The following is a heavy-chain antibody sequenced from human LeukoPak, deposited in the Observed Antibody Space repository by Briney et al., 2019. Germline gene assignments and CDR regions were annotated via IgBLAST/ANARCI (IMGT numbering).Heavy chain of an antibody. CDR1: GYMFIDYY. CDR2: INPNSGGT. J-gene: IGHJ4*02. Sequence: ASVKVSCKASGYMFIDYYIHWVRRAPGQGLEWMGWINPNSGGTNYAQKFQGRVTMTRDTSISTAYMELSRLRSDDTAVYYCARDWGSGDGYKNGNFDYWGQGTLVTVSS. V-gene: IGHV1-2*02. D-gene: IGHD5-24*01. CDR3: ARDWGSGDGYKNGNFDY.